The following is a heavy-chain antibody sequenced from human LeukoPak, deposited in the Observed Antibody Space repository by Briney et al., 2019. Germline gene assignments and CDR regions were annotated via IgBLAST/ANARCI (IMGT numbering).Heavy chain of an antibody. J-gene: IGHJ4*02. CDR2: IYYSGST. D-gene: IGHD5-18*01. CDR1: GGSISSYY. CDR3: ARHQTWIQYYFDY. Sequence: SETLSLTCTVSGGSISSYYWSWLRQPPGKGLEWIGYIYYSGSTNYNPSLKSRVTISVDTSKNQFSLKLSSVTAADTAVYYCARHQTWIQYYFDYWGQGTLVTVSS. V-gene: IGHV4-59*08.